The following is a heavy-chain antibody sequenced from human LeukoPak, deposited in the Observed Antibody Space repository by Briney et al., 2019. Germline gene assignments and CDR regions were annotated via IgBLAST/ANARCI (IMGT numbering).Heavy chain of an antibody. CDR1: GFTFSDYY. Sequence: GGSLRLSCAASGFTFSDYYMSWIRQAPGKGLEWVSYISSSGSTIYYADSVKGRFTISRDNAKNSLYLQMNSLRAEDTAVYYCARGGEIAAAATNWFDPWGQGTLVTVSS. V-gene: IGHV3-11*04. J-gene: IGHJ5*02. D-gene: IGHD6-13*01. CDR3: ARGGEIAAAATNWFDP. CDR2: ISSSGSTI.